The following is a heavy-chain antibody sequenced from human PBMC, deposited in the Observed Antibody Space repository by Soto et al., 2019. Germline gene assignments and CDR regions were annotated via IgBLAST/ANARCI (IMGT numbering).Heavy chain of an antibody. Sequence: GGSLRLSCAASGFTFSSYAMSWVRQAPGKGLEWVSAISGSGGSTYYADSVKGRFTISRDNSKNTLYLQMNSLRAEDTAVYYCAKAPPVVVVAATPGWFDPWGQGTLVTLSS. CDR1: GFTFSSYA. CDR2: ISGSGGST. CDR3: AKAPPVVVVAATPGWFDP. D-gene: IGHD2-15*01. J-gene: IGHJ5*02. V-gene: IGHV3-23*01.